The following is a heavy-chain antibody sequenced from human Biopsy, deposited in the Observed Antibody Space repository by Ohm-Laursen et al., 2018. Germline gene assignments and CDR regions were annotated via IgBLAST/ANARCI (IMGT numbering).Heavy chain of an antibody. CDR2: IYYTGHT. Sequence: SETLSLTCTVSGDSIISYYWNWIRQSPGKGLEWIGFIYYTGHTNYNPSLKSRATISVDTSKNQFSLKVISVTAADTAVYYCARLTGDPSYWGQGILVTVSS. J-gene: IGHJ4*02. V-gene: IGHV4-59*01. CDR3: ARLTGDPSY. CDR1: GDSIISYY. D-gene: IGHD7-27*01.